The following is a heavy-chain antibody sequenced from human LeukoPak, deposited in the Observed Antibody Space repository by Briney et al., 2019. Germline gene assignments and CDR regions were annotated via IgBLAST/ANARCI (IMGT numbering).Heavy chain of an antibody. CDR2: IYYSGST. Sequence: SETLSLTCTVSGGSISSYYWSWIRQPPGKGLEWIGYIYYSGSTNYNPSLMSRVTISVDTSKNQFSLKLSSVTAADTAVYYCASPRDTHSGSFLFDYWGQGTLVTVSS. CDR1: GGSISSYY. V-gene: IGHV4-59*01. J-gene: IGHJ4*02. D-gene: IGHD1-26*01. CDR3: ASPRDTHSGSFLFDY.